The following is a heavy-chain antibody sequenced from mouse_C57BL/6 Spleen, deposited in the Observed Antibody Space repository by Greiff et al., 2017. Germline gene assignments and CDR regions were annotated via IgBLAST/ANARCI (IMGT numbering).Heavy chain of an antibody. CDR1: GYPFTDYY. Sequence: VQLQQSGPELVKPGASVKISCKASGYPFTDYYINWVKQRPGQGLEWIGWIFPGSGSTYYNEKFKGKATLTVDKSSSTAYMLLSSLTSEDSAVYFCARSPDYYGSRSFDYWGQGTTLTVSS. CDR2: IFPGSGST. V-gene: IGHV1-75*01. CDR3: ARSPDYYGSRSFDY. D-gene: IGHD1-1*01. J-gene: IGHJ2*01.